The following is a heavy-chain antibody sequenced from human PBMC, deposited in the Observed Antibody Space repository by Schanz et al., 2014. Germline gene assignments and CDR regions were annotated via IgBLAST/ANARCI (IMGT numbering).Heavy chain of an antibody. Sequence: EVQLVESGGGVVHPGGSLRLSCAASGFTFSTYAMSWVRQAPGKGLEWVSGISGSGVITYYEDSVKGRFTISRDNSKNSLSLQMNSLRAEDAAVYYCAVPGGISGVNVWGQGTTVTVSS. CDR2: ISGSGVIT. D-gene: IGHD2-8*01. V-gene: IGHV3-23*04. CDR3: AVPGGISGVNV. CDR1: GFTFSTYA. J-gene: IGHJ6*02.